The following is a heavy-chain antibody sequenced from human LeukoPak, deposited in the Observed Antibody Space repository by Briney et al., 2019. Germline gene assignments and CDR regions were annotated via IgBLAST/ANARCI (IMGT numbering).Heavy chain of an antibody. V-gene: IGHV1-69*13. Sequence: SVKVSCKVSGYTLTELSMHWVRQAPGQGLEWMGGIIPIFGTANYAQKFQGRVAITADESTSTAYMELSSLRSEDTAVYYCARSITIFGVVIPETFYYYYYGMDVWGQGTTVTVSS. CDR1: GYTLTELS. CDR2: IIPIFGTA. CDR3: ARSITIFGVVIPETFYYYYYGMDV. D-gene: IGHD3-3*01. J-gene: IGHJ6*02.